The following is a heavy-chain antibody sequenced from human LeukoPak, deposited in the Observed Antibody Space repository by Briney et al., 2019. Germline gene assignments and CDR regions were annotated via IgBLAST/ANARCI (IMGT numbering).Heavy chain of an antibody. Sequence: ASVKVSCKASGYTFTNYNIDWVRQATGQGPEWMGWMNPNSGNTGYAQEFQGRVTMTRDTSISTAYMELSSLRSEDTAVYYCARGHDSNPFDYWGQGTLVTVSS. V-gene: IGHV1-8*01. CDR1: GYTFTNYN. CDR3: ARGHDSNPFDY. D-gene: IGHD4-11*01. J-gene: IGHJ4*02. CDR2: MNPNSGNT.